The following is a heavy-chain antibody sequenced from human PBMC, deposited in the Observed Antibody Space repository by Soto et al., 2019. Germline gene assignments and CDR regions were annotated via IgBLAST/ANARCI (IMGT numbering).Heavy chain of an antibody. CDR1: GFTFSSYG. V-gene: IGHV3-33*01. CDR3: ARDISGYGRVTLYYYYGMDV. CDR2: IWYDGSNK. Sequence: SGGSLRLSCAASGFTFSSYGMHWVRQAPGKGLEWVAIIWYDGSNKYYADSVKGRFTISRDNSKNTLYLQMNSLRAEDTAVYYCARDISGYGRVTLYYYYGMDVWGQGTTVTVSS. J-gene: IGHJ6*02. D-gene: IGHD5-12*01.